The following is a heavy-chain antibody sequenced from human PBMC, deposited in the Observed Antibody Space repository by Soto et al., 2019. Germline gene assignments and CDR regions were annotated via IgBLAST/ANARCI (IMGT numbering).Heavy chain of an antibody. CDR3: ASWAGGGGY. J-gene: IGHJ4*02. D-gene: IGHD3-10*01. V-gene: IGHV3-53*01. Sequence: EVQLVESGGGLIQPGGSLRLSCAVSGFTVSNNYMSWVRQAPGKGLEGVSVIYSGGYTAYGDSVKGRFTISRDNSKNTLFLKKNTLGAGAPAWFYCASWAGGGGYWGQGTLVTVSS. CDR1: GFTVSNNY. CDR2: IYSGGYT.